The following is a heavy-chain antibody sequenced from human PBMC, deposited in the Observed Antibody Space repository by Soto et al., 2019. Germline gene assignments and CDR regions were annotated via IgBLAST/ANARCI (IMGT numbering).Heavy chain of an antibody. CDR2: INPNSGGT. J-gene: IGHJ5*02. CDR3: ARVNYDFWSGYYTLTGGWFDP. Sequence: ASVKVSCKASGYTFTGYYMHWVRQAPGQGLEWMGWINPNSGGTNYAQKFQGRVTMTRDTSISTAYMGLSRLRSDDTAVYYCARVNYDFWSGYYTLTGGWFDPWGQGTLVTVSS. D-gene: IGHD3-3*01. V-gene: IGHV1-2*02. CDR1: GYTFTGYY.